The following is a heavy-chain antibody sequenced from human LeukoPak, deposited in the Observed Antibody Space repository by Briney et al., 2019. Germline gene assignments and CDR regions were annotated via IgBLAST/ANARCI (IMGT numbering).Heavy chain of an antibody. CDR2: VTESGGSA. CDR1: GFTFSTYV. Sequence: GGSLRLSCVASGFTFSTYVMGWVRQVPGKGLEWVSVVTESGGSAYYADSVKGRFTIFRDNSKDTLFLQMNSLRVEDTAIYYCARDRSDFSLLYHYFYMDVWGKGTTVTVSS. J-gene: IGHJ6*03. D-gene: IGHD3-3*01. CDR3: ARDRSDFSLLYHYFYMDV. V-gene: IGHV3-23*01.